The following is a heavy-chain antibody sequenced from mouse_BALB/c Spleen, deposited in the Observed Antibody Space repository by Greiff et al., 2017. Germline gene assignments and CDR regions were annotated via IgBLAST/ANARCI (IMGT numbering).Heavy chain of an antibody. J-gene: IGHJ4*01. CDR1: GYSFTGYY. V-gene: IGHV1-31*01. D-gene: IGHD4-1*01. CDR2: INPYNGAT. CDR3: ARGVTGGYYAMDY. Sequence: EVQLQESGPELVKPGASVKISCKASGYSFTGYYMHWVKQSHVKSLEWIGRINPYNGATSYNQNFKDKASLTVDKSSSTAYMELHSLTSEDSAVYYCARGVTGGYYAMDYWGQGTSVTVSS.